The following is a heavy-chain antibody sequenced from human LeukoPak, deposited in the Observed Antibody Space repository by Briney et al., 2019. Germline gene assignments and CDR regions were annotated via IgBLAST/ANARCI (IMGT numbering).Heavy chain of an antibody. J-gene: IGHJ4*02. CDR3: VKLCSGYDSPFDY. D-gene: IGHD5-12*01. V-gene: IGHV3-64D*06. CDR1: GFTFSSYA. Sequence: QPGGSLRLSCSASGFTFSSYAMHRVRQAPGKGLEYVSAISSNGGSTYYADSVKGRFTISRDNSKNTLYLQMSSLRAEDTAVYYCVKLCSGYDSPFDYWGQGTLVTVSS. CDR2: ISSNGGST.